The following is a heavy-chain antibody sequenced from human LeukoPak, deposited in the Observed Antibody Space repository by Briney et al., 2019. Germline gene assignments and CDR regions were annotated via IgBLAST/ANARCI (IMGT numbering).Heavy chain of an antibody. CDR3: ARIPWSASWSYFDY. J-gene: IGHJ4*02. CDR2: ISSSGSTI. V-gene: IGHV3-48*03. D-gene: IGHD3-3*01. CDR1: GFTFSSYE. Sequence: AGGSLRLSCAASGFTFSSYEMNWVRQAPGKGLEWVSYISSSGSTIYYADSVKGRFTISRDNAKNSLYLQMNSLRAEDTAVYYCARIPWSASWSYFDYWGQGTLVTVSS.